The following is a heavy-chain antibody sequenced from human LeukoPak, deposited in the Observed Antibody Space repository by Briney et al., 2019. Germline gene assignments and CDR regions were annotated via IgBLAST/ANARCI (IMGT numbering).Heavy chain of an antibody. J-gene: IGHJ4*02. V-gene: IGHV3-49*04. CDR3: ARDGGRPWAPLDY. Sequence: PGRSLRLSCTASGFTFGDYGVSWVRQAPGKGLSWVGFIRSKAFGGTADYAASVRGRFTISRDNSKNTLFLQMDRLKADDTAVYYCARDGGRPWAPLDYWGQGTLVTVSS. CDR2: IRSKAFGGTA. CDR1: GFTFGDYG. D-gene: IGHD3-16*01.